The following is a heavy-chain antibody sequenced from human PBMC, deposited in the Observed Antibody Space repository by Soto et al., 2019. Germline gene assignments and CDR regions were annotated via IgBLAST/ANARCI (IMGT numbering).Heavy chain of an antibody. CDR1: GGTFSTYI. Sequence: QVQLVQSGAEVRKPGSSVKVSCKAPGGTFSTYIISWVRQAPGQGLEWMGRIIPIPDITNYAQKFQGRVTVTADRSTSTAYMELTSLKSKDMAVYYCARDRITTRGDAFDLWGQGTMVTVSS. CDR2: IIPIPDIT. J-gene: IGHJ3*01. V-gene: IGHV1-69*08. CDR3: ARDRITTRGDAFDL. D-gene: IGHD3-3*01.